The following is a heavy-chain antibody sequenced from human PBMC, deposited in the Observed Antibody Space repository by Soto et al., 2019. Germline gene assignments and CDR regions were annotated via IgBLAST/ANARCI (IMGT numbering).Heavy chain of an antibody. Sequence: ASVKVSCKASGYTFTSYYMNWVRQAPGQGLEWLGIINPSGGYTTYAQRFLGRVTMTSDTSTSTVHMELGSLTSEDTAVYYCARGGGIVMVTAPYDHWGQGTLVTVS. CDR1: GYTFTSYY. D-gene: IGHD2-21*02. CDR3: ARGGGIVMVTAPYDH. J-gene: IGHJ4*02. CDR2: INPSGGYT. V-gene: IGHV1-46*03.